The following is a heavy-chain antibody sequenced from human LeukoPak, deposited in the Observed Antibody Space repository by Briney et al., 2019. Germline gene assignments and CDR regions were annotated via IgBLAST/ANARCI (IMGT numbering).Heavy chain of an antibody. V-gene: IGHV4-39*01. J-gene: IGHJ5*02. CDR3: ARHRISVTGNWFDP. CDR1: GDSISNADYYY. D-gene: IGHD1-1*01. CDR2: IYHTGST. Sequence: SETLSLTCTVSGDSISNADYYYWGWIRQRPGRGLEWVASIYHTGSTYYNPSLKSRVTISVDTSKNQFYLKLTSVTAADTAVFYCARHRISVTGNWFDPWGQGTLVTVSS.